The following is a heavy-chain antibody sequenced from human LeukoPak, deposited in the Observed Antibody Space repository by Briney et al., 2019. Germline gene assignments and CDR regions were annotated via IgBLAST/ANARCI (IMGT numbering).Heavy chain of an antibody. J-gene: IGHJ4*02. Sequence: GGSLILSCAGSGFTSSDYYMSWIRQAPGKGLEWVSYISSSGSTIYYADSVKGRFAISGENAKNSLYLQMNSLRAEDTAMYYCASTPQYYYASGSYPFDYWGQGTLVTVSS. CDR1: GFTSSDYY. V-gene: IGHV3-11*01. D-gene: IGHD3-10*01. CDR2: ISSSGSTI. CDR3: ASTPQYYYASGSYPFDY.